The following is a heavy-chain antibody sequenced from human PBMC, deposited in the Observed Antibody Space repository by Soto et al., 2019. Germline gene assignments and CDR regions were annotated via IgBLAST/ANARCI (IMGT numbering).Heavy chain of an antibody. D-gene: IGHD3-16*01. J-gene: IGHJ4*02. CDR2: ISGSGGST. V-gene: IGHV3-23*01. CDR3: AKVGALGPVNNCYFDY. CDR1: GFTFSSYA. Sequence: EVQLLESGGGLVQPGGSLRLSCAASGFTFSSYAMSWVRQAPGKGLEWVSAISGSGGSTYYADSVKGRFTSSRDNSKKTLYLQMNSLRAEDTAVYYCAKVGALGPVNNCYFDYWGQGALVTVSS.